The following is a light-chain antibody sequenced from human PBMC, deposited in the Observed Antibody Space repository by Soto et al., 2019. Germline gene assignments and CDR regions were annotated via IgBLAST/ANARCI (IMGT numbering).Light chain of an antibody. V-gene: IGLV2-14*03. J-gene: IGLJ7*01. CDR1: SSDIGGYNY. CDR2: DVS. CDR3: SSYGASSTL. Sequence: QSALTQPASVSGSPGQSITISCTGSSSDIGGYNYVSWYQQHPGKAPKLLIYDVSYRPSGISDRFSDSKSGNTASLTISGLQPEDEADYYCSSYGASSTLFGGGTQLTVL.